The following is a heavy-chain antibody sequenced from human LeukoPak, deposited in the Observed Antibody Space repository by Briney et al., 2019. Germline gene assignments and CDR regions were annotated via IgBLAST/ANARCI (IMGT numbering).Heavy chain of an antibody. J-gene: IGHJ4*02. CDR2: IYHSGST. D-gene: IGHD4-23*01. Sequence: PSQTLSLTCAVSGGSISSGGYSWSWIRQPPGKGLEWIGYIYHSGSTYYNPSLKSRVTISVDRSKNQFSLKLSSVTAADTAVYYCARAPVYYGGNSRWATAYYFDYWGQGTLVTVSS. CDR3: ARAPVYYGGNSRWATAYYFDY. CDR1: GGSISSGGYS. V-gene: IGHV4-30-2*01.